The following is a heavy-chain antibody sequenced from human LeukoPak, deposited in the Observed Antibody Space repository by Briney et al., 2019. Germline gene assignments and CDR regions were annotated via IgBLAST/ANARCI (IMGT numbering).Heavy chain of an antibody. CDR3: AKAYEYGWFDP. D-gene: IGHD3-16*01. CDR1: GFNYNNYV. J-gene: IGHJ5*02. CDR2: IGGSGGAT. Sequence: GGSLRLSCAASGFNYNNYVMSLVRQAPGKGLELVSGIGGSGGATYYADSVKGRFTISRDNSKNTLYLQMNSLRAEDTAVYYCAKAYEYGWFDPWGQGTLVTVSS. V-gene: IGHV3-23*01.